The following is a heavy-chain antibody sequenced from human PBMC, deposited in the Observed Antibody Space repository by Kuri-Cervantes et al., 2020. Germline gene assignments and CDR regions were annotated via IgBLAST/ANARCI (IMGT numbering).Heavy chain of an antibody. D-gene: IGHD4/OR15-4a*01. CDR1: GFTFSSYG. Sequence: GESLKISCAASGFTFSSYGMHWVRQAPGKGLEWVAVISYDGNNKYYADSVKGRFTISRDNSKNTLYLQMNSLRADDTAVYFCAKGADYGLHFWGQGTLVTVSS. J-gene: IGHJ4*02. CDR2: ISYDGNNK. CDR3: AKGADYGLHF. V-gene: IGHV3-30*18.